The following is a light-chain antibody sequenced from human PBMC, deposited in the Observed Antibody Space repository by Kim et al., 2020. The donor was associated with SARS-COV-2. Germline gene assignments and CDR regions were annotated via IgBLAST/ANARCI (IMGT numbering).Light chain of an antibody. J-gene: IGKJ2*01. CDR2: CAS. CDR3: QKYYSTPTT. Sequence: RATINCKSSQSVVYSSNNKSYLSWYQQKPGQPPKPLIYCASIPVSGVPARVSVSGCVTDFSLTNSILQPQDVAVYYFQKYYSTPTTFGQGAKLEIK. V-gene: IGKV4-1*01. CDR1: QSVVYSSNNKSY.